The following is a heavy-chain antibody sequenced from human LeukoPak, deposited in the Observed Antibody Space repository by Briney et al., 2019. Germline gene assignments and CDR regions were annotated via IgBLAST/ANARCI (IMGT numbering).Heavy chain of an antibody. J-gene: IGHJ4*02. V-gene: IGHV1-2*02. D-gene: IGHD6-6*01. CDR3: ARDNSSSSFDY. CDR1: GYTFTSYG. Sequence: ASVKVSCKASGYTFTSYGISWVRQAPGQGLEWMGWINPNSGGTNYAQKFQGRVTMTRDTSISTAYMELSRLRSDDTAVYYCARDNSSSSFDYWGQGTLVTVSS. CDR2: INPNSGGT.